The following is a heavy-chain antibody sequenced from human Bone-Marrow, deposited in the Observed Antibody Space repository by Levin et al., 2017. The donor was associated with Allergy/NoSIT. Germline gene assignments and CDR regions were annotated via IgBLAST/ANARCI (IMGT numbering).Heavy chain of an antibody. J-gene: IGHJ4*02. CDR3: ARGGHYYDRSGYYYAY. V-gene: IGHV1-8*01. Sequence: GASVKVSCKASGYTFSSYDINWIRQAPGQGLEWMGWMNPNSGNTGYAQKFQGRVTMTRTTSTSTAYMELSSLRSEDTAVYYCARGGHYYDRSGYYYAYWGQGTLVTVSS. D-gene: IGHD3-22*01. CDR2: MNPNSGNT. CDR1: GYTFSSYD.